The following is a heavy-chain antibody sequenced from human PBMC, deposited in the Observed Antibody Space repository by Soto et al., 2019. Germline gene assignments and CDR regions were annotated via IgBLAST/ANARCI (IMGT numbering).Heavy chain of an antibody. CDR2: MSPNSVST. Sequence: QVQLVQSGAEVKMPGASVKVSCKASGYTFSTNDINWVRQATGQGLEWMGWMSPNSVSTAYAQKFQNRVTLTKETPISTAYMELSTLSSEHTAVYYCARVASGGDSDYWGQGTLGTVSS. V-gene: IGHV1-8*01. J-gene: IGHJ4*02. D-gene: IGHD2-21*01. CDR1: GYTFSTND. CDR3: ARVASGGDSDY.